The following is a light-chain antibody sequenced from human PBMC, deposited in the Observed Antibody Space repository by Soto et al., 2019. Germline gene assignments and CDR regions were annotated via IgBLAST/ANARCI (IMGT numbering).Light chain of an antibody. CDR3: KKYNSALT. J-gene: IGKJ4*01. V-gene: IGKV1-27*01. CDR2: AAS. CDR1: QGISNY. Sequence: DIQMTQSPSSLSASVGDRVTITCRASQGISNYLAWYQQKPGKVPKLLIYAASTLQSGVPSRFSGSGSGTDFTLTISRLQAEDVATYYCKKYNSALTFGGGTKVEIK.